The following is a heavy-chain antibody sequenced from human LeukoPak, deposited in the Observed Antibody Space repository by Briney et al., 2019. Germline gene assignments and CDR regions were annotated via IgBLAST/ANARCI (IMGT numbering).Heavy chain of an antibody. CDR2: INPSGGST. Sequence: ASVKVSCKASGYTFTSYYMHWVRQAPGQGLEWMGIINPSGGSTSYAQKFQGRVTMTRDTSTSTVYMELSSLRSEDTAVYYCARVRSYYDFWSGYNGAFDIWGQGTMVTVSS. CDR3: ARVRSYYDFWSGYNGAFDI. V-gene: IGHV1-46*01. CDR1: GYTFTSYY. J-gene: IGHJ3*02. D-gene: IGHD3-3*01.